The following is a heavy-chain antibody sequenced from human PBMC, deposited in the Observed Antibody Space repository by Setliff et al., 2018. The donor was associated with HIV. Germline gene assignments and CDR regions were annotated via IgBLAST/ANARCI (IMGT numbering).Heavy chain of an antibody. CDR2: IIPIFGTA. CDR1: GGTFSSYA. CDR3: ATVRRYYYDSSGQEYFQH. V-gene: IGHV1-69*05. D-gene: IGHD3-22*01. Sequence: SVKVSCKASGGTFSSYAISWVRQAPGQGLEWMGGIIPIFGTANYAQKFQGRVTITTDESTSTAYMELSSLRSEDTAVYYCATVRRYYYDSSGQEYFQHWGQGTLVTVSS. J-gene: IGHJ1*01.